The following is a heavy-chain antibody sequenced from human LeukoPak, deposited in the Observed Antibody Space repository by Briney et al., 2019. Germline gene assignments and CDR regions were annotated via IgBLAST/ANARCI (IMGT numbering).Heavy chain of an antibody. CDR3: ASPRTYCSGGSCYSSYDY. Sequence: ASVKVSCKASGYTFTSYYMHWVRQAPGQGLAWMGIINPSGGSTSYAQKFQGRVTMTRDTSTSTVYMELSSLRSEDTAVYYCASPRTYCSGGSCYSSYDYWGQGTLVTVSS. CDR2: INPSGGST. V-gene: IGHV1-46*01. CDR1: GYTFTSYY. J-gene: IGHJ4*02. D-gene: IGHD2-15*01.